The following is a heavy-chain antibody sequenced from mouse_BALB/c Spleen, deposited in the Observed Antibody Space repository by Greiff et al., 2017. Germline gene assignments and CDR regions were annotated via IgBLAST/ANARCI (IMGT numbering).Heavy chain of an antibody. CDR1: GYSFTGYY. J-gene: IGHJ4*01. Sequence: LVKTGASVKISCKASGYSFTGYYMHWVKQSHGKSLEWIGYISCYNGATSYNQKFKGKATFTVDTSSSTAYMQFNSLTSEDSAVYYCARIEPTMSTYYAMDYWGQGTSVTVSS. CDR2: ISCYNGAT. CDR3: ARIEPTMSTYYAMDY. V-gene: IGHV1S34*01. D-gene: IGHD2-10*01.